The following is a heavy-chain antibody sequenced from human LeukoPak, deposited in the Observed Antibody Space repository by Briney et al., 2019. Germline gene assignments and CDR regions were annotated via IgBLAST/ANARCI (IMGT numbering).Heavy chain of an antibody. J-gene: IGHJ4*02. CDR2: INSDGSST. CDR1: GFTFSSYW. V-gene: IGHV3-74*01. D-gene: IGHD3-10*01. CDR3: ASAGLTYGSGSYFVY. Sequence: GGSLRLSCAASGFTFSSYWMHWVRQAPGKGLVWVSRINSDGSSTSYADSVKGRFTISRGNAKNSLYLQMNSLRAEDTALYYCASAGLTYGSGSYFVYWGQGTLVTVSS.